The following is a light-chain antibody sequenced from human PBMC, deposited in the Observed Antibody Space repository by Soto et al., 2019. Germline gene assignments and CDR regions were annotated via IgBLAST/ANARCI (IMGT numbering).Light chain of an antibody. CDR1: QSVSSN. CDR2: VAS. CDR3: QQYNNWPPGYT. Sequence: EIVMTQSPATLSVSPGERDTLSCWASQSVSSNLDWYQQKPGQAPRLLIYVASTRATGIPARFSGSGSGTECTLTFSSMQSEDFAVYYCQQYNNWPPGYTFGQGTKLEIK. V-gene: IGKV3-15*01. J-gene: IGKJ2*01.